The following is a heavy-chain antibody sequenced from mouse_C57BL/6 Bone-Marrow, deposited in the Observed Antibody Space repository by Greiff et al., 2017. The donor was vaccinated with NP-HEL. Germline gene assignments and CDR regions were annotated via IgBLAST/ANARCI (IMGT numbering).Heavy chain of an antibody. J-gene: IGHJ4*01. D-gene: IGHD3-2*02. CDR2: IYPRSGNT. V-gene: IGHV1-81*01. CDR3: ASSGYAMDY. Sequence: VQLQQSGAELARPGASVKLSCKASGYTFTSYGISWVKQRTGQGLECIGEIYPRSGNTYYNEKFKGKATLTADKSSSTAYMELRSLTSEDSAVYFCASSGYAMDYWGQGTSVTVSS. CDR1: GYTFTSYG.